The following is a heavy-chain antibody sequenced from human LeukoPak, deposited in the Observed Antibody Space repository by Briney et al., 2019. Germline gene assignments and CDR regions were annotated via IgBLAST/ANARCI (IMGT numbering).Heavy chain of an antibody. CDR1: GFTFSSYG. CDR3: ARDSYSSSHFDY. D-gene: IGHD6-13*01. CDR2: IRYDGSNK. V-gene: IGHV3-33*01. J-gene: IGHJ4*02. Sequence: GGSLRLSCAASGFTFSSYGMHWVRQAPGKGLEWVAVIRYDGSNKYYADSVKGRFTISRDNSKNTLYLQMNSLRAEDTAVFYCARDSYSSSHFDYWGQGILVTVSS.